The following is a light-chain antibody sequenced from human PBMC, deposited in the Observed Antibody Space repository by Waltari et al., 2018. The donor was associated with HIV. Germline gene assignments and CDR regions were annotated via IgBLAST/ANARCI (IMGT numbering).Light chain of an antibody. V-gene: IGKV1-39*01. J-gene: IGKJ3*01. CDR2: AAS. Sequence: DIQMTQSPSSLSASVAYRVTIPCRASQTISSYLNWYQLKPRKAPNLLIFAASSLQSGFPSRFSGSGSGSDFTLTLSSLQSEDFATYYCQQSYSTPFTFGPGTKVDIK. CDR3: QQSYSTPFT. CDR1: QTISSY.